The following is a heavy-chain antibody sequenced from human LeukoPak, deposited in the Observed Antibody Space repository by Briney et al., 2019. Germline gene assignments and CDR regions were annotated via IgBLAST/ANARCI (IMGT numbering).Heavy chain of an antibody. CDR2: IYYSGST. V-gene: IGHV4-59*01. CDR3: ARGGSGYYSYYYYGMDV. CDR1: GGSFSGYY. Sequence: PSETLSLTCAVYGGSFSGYYWSWIRQPPGKGLEWIGYIYYSGSTNYNPSLKSRVTISVDTSKNQFSLKLSSVTAADTAVYYCARGGSGYYSYYYYGMDVWGQGTTVTVSS. D-gene: IGHD3-22*01. J-gene: IGHJ6*02.